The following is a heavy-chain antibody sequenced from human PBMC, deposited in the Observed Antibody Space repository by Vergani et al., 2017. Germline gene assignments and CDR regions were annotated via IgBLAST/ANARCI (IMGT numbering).Heavy chain of an antibody. Sequence: QLQLQESGPGLVKPSETLSLTCTVSGGSISSSSYYWGWIRQPPGKGLEWIGSIYYSGSTYYNPSLKSRVTISVDTSKNQFSLKLSSVTAADTAVYYCARGHDSSGYYYDYWGQGTLVTVSS. D-gene: IGHD3-22*01. J-gene: IGHJ4*02. V-gene: IGHV4-39*07. CDR1: GGSISSSSYY. CDR3: ARGHDSSGYYYDY. CDR2: IYYSGST.